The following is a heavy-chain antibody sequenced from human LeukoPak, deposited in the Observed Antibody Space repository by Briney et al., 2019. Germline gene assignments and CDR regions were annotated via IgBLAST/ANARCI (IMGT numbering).Heavy chain of an antibody. CDR2: IFYDGSNK. CDR3: LPDWFDP. V-gene: IGHV3-30*04. CDR1: GFIFSNYA. J-gene: IGHJ5*02. Sequence: GGSLRLSCTASGFIFSNYAMHWVRQAPGKGLEWVAVIFYDGSNKYYADSVRGRFTISRDNSKNTLYLQMNSLRTEDTAVYYCLPDWFDPWGQGTLVTVSS.